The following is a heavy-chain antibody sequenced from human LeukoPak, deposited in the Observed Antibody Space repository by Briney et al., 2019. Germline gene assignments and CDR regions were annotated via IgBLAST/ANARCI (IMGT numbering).Heavy chain of an antibody. CDR2: ISFDGSNK. CDR1: GFTFSNYG. V-gene: IGHV3-30*03. J-gene: IGHJ4*02. CDR3: ARGSGYSYAFTGRERTKSRLDY. Sequence: GRSLRLSCAASGFTFSNYGMHWVRQAPGKGLEWVAVISFDGSNKYYADSVKGRFTISRDSAKNTLYLQMNSLRAADTALYYCARGSGYSYAFTGRERTKSRLDYWGQGTLVTVSS. D-gene: IGHD5-18*01.